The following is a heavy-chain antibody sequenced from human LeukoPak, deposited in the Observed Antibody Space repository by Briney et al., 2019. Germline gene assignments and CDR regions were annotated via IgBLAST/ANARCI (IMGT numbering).Heavy chain of an antibody. J-gene: IGHJ5*02. V-gene: IGHV1-24*01. CDR1: GYTLAELS. CDR3: ATVASYGGNWFDP. CDR2: FDPEDGET. D-gene: IGHD4/OR15-4a*01. Sequence: ASVKVSCKVSGYTLAELSMHWVRQAPGKGLEWMGGFDPEDGETIYAQKFQGRVTMTEDTSTDTAYMELSSLRSEDTAVYYCATVASYGGNWFDPWGQGTLVTVSS.